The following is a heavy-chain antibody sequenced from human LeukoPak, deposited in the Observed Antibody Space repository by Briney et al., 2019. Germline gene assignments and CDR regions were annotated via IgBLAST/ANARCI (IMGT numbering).Heavy chain of an antibody. V-gene: IGHV3-33*01. D-gene: IGHD2-8*02. J-gene: IGHJ6*02. CDR3: ARGRWDTGGLHGLDV. Sequence: GGSLRLSCAASGFTFSSFGMHWVRQAPGKGLEWVAVIWYDGSNKYYADSVKGRFTISRDNSQNTLYLQGNNLRAEDTAVYCCARGRWDTGGLHGLDVWGQGATVTVSS. CDR2: IWYDGSNK. CDR1: GFTFSSFG.